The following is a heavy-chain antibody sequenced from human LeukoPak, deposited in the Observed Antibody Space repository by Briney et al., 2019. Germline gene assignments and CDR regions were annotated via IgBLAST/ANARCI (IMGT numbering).Heavy chain of an antibody. CDR3: ARDVYYYDSSGYYLNWFDP. CDR2: IYYSGST. CDR1: GGSISSYY. Sequence: SETLSLTCTVSGGSISSYYWSWIRQPPGKGLEGIGYIYYSGSTNYNPSLKSRVTISVDTSKNQFSLKLSSVTAADTAVYYCARDVYYYDSSGYYLNWFDPWGQGTLVTVSS. V-gene: IGHV4-59*01. J-gene: IGHJ5*02. D-gene: IGHD3-22*01.